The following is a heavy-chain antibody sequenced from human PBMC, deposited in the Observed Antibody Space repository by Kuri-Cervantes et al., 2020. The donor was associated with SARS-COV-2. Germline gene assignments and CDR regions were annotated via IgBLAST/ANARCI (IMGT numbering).Heavy chain of an antibody. D-gene: IGHD5-24*01. CDR1: GGSISRSHG. Sequence: SESLSLTCAVSGGSISRSHGWTWVRQPPGKGVEGVRSIYYSGSTYYNPSLKSRVTISVDTSKNQFSLKLSSVTAADTAVYYCARATDLATIRGRSWGQGTMVTVSS. J-gene: IGHJ5*02. V-gene: IGHV4-39*01. CDR2: IYYSGST. CDR3: ARATDLATIRGRS.